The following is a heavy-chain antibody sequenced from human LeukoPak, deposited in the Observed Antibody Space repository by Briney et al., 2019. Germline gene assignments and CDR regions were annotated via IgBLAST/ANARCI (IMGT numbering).Heavy chain of an antibody. V-gene: IGHV4-34*01. Sequence: SETLSLTCAVYGGSFSGYYWSWIRQPPGKGLEWIGEINHSGSTNYNPSLKGRVTISVDTSKNQFSLKLSSVTAADTAVYYCARGRYYYGSGSYRTFDYWGQGTLVTVSS. J-gene: IGHJ4*02. CDR2: INHSGST. D-gene: IGHD3-10*01. CDR1: GGSFSGYY. CDR3: ARGRYYYGSGSYRTFDY.